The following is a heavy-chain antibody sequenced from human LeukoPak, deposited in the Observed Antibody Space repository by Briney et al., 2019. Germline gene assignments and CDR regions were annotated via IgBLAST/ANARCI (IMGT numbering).Heavy chain of an antibody. CDR1: GFTFSDYY. V-gene: IGHV3-11*04. J-gene: IGHJ3*02. Sequence: PGRSLRLSCADSGFTFSDYYMSWIRQAPGKGLEWVSYISSSGSTIYYADSVKGRFTISRDNAKNSLYLQMNSLRAEDTAVYYCATRNYGDSYGASDIWGQGTMVTVSS. D-gene: IGHD4-17*01. CDR2: ISSSGSTI. CDR3: ATRNYGDSYGASDI.